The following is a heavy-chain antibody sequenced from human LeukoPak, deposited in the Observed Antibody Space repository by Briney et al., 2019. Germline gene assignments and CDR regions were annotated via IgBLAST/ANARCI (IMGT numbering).Heavy chain of an antibody. CDR1: GGTFSSYS. D-gene: IGHD3-22*01. J-gene: IGHJ6*03. CDR3: ASEGNYDSSGYSRYNYYYMDV. V-gene: IGHV1-69*05. CDR2: IIPAFGTA. Sequence: SVKVPCKGSGGTFSSYSISWVRQAPGQGLEWMGGIIPAFGTAHYAQKFQGRVTFTTDESTTTAYMERRRLRSEDTVVYYCASEGNYDSSGYSRYNYYYMDVWGKGTAVTVSS.